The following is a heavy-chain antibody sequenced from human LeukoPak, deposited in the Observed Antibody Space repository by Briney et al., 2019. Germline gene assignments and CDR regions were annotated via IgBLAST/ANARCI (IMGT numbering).Heavy chain of an antibody. J-gene: IGHJ4*02. Sequence: GGSLRLSCAASGFTFSSYAMHWVRQAPGKGLEWVAVISYDGSNKYYADSVKGRFTNSRDNSKNTLYLQMNSLRAEDTAVYYCARVDGELGLNFWGQGTLVTVSS. CDR3: ARVDGELGLNF. D-gene: IGHD3-10*01. CDR1: GFTFSSYA. V-gene: IGHV3-30-3*01. CDR2: ISYDGSNK.